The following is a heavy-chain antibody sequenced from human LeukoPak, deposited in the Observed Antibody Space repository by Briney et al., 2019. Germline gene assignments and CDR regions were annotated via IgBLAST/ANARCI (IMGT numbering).Heavy chain of an antibody. D-gene: IGHD5-24*01. V-gene: IGHV3-23*01. CDR1: GFTFSSYA. Sequence: GGSLRLSCAASGFTFSSYAMSWVRQAPGKGLEWVSAISGSGGTTYYADSVKGRFTISRDNSKNTLYLQMNSLRAEDTAVYYCAMDSSWLPLKFDYWGQGTQVTVST. J-gene: IGHJ4*02. CDR2: ISGSGGTT. CDR3: AMDSSWLPLKFDY.